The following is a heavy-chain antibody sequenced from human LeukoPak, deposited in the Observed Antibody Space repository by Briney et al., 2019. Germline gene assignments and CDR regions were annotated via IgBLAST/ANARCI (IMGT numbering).Heavy chain of an antibody. CDR2: IRPDGSQK. V-gene: IGHV3-7*03. Sequence: GGSLRLSCAASGFTFRNYWMSWVRQAPGEGLEWVANIRPDGSQKYYVDSARGRFTISRDNAKSSLYLQMSSLRPEDTATYYCPRDFQPRYCSSSSCSPAWGQGTTVTVFS. CDR3: PRDFQPRYCSSSSCSPA. J-gene: IGHJ6*02. CDR1: GFTFRNYW. D-gene: IGHD2-2*01.